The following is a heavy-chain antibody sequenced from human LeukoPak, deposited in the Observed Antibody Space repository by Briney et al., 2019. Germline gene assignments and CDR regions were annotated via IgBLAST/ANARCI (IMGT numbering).Heavy chain of an antibody. CDR2: IYTSGST. CDR1: GGSISSYY. J-gene: IGHJ4*02. Sequence: PSETPSLTCTASGGSISSYYWSWIRQPAGKGLEWIGRIYTSGSTNYNPSLKSRVTMSVDTSKNQFSLKLSSVTAADTAVYYCAGSNYDFWSGYSTFDYWGQGTLVTVSS. V-gene: IGHV4-4*07. CDR3: AGSNYDFWSGYSTFDY. D-gene: IGHD3-3*01.